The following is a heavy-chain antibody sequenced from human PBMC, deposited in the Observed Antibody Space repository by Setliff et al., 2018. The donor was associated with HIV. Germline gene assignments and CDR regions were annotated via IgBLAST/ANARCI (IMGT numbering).Heavy chain of an antibody. CDR3: ARLPSGYHYDSSDYYGYFFDY. CDR1: GGSISSHY. D-gene: IGHD3-22*01. CDR2: ISYSGST. V-gene: IGHV4-59*08. J-gene: IGHJ4*02. Sequence: TLSLTCTVSGGSISSHYWSWIRQPPGKGLEWIGYISYSGSTNYNPSLKSRVNISVDTSKNQFSLKLTSVTAADTAVYYCARLPSGYHYDSSDYYGYFFDYWGQGTLVTV.